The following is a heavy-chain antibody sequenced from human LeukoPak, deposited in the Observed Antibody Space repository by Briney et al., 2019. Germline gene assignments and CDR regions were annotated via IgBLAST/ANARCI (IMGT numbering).Heavy chain of an antibody. Sequence: ASVKVSCKASGYTFTSYYMHWVRQAPGQGLEWMGIINPSGGSTSYAQKFQGRVTMTRDMSTGTVYMELSSLRSEDTAVYYCVRYSYGHKHYFDYWGQGTLVTVSS. CDR2: INPSGGST. CDR3: VRYSYGHKHYFDY. CDR1: GYTFTSYY. V-gene: IGHV1-46*01. J-gene: IGHJ4*02. D-gene: IGHD5-18*01.